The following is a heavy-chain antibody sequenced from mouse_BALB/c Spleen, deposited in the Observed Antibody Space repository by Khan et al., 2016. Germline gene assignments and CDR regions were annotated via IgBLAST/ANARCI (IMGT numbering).Heavy chain of an antibody. Sequence: EVQLQESGPGLVKPSQSLSLTCTVTGYSITSDYAWNWIRQFPGNKLEWMGYIRYSGSTTYNPSLKSRISITRDTSKNQFFLQLYSGTTEDTATYYCTRSPTATRYFDGWGAGTTVTGSS. CDR2: IRYSGST. CDR1: GYSITSDYA. CDR3: TRSPTATRYFDG. V-gene: IGHV3-2*02. D-gene: IGHD1-2*01. J-gene: IGHJ1*01.